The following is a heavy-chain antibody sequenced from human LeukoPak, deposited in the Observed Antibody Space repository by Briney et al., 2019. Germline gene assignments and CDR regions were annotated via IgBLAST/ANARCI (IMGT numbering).Heavy chain of an antibody. CDR1: GFTFSSSW. J-gene: IGHJ5*02. V-gene: IGHV3-7*01. CDR2: IKKDGREK. Sequence: GGSLILSCAASGFTFSSSWMSWVREAPGKGLEWVANIKKDGREKYYVDSVKGRFTISRDNAKNSLYLQMNSLRAEDTAVYYCARAPGLRRGPWGQGTLVTVSS. D-gene: IGHD3-10*01. CDR3: ARAPGLRRGP.